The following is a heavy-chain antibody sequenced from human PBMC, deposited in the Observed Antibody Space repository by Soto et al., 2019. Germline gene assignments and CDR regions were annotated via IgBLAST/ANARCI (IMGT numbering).Heavy chain of an antibody. CDR3: AAHRYRINDRSGSLVPYYYYGMDV. D-gene: IGHD3-22*01. Sequence: ASVNVSCKASGFTFTSSAVQWVRQARGQRLEWIGWIVVGSGNTNYAQKFQERVTITRDMSTSTAYMELSSLRSEDTAVYYCAAHRYRINDRSGSLVPYYYYGMDVWRQGTTATV. J-gene: IGHJ6*02. V-gene: IGHV1-58*01. CDR2: IVVGSGNT. CDR1: GFTFTSSA.